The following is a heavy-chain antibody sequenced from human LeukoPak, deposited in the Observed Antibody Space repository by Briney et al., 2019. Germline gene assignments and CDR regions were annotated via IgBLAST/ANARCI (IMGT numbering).Heavy chain of an antibody. D-gene: IGHD3-10*01. CDR2: INPNSGGT. V-gene: IGHV1-2*02. Sequence: ASVKVSCKASGYTFTGYYMHWVRQAPGQGLAWVGWINPNSGGTNYAQKFQGRVTMTRDTSISTAYMELSRLRSDDAAVYYCARAMVEYYYGMDVWGQGTTVTVSS. J-gene: IGHJ6*02. CDR3: ARAMVEYYYGMDV. CDR1: GYTFTGYY.